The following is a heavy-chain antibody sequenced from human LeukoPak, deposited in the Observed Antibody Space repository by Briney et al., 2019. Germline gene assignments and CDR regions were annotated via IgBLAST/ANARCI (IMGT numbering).Heavy chain of an antibody. D-gene: IGHD6-19*01. CDR2: IYYSGST. CDR3: ARVGGRGAVAGRGYFDY. Sequence: SETLSLTCTVSGGSISSYYWSWIRQPPGKGLEWIGYIYYSGSTNYNPSLKSRVTISVDTSKSQFSLKLSSVTAADTAVYYCARVGGRGAVAGRGYFDYWGQGTLVTVSS. V-gene: IGHV4-59*01. CDR1: GGSISSYY. J-gene: IGHJ4*02.